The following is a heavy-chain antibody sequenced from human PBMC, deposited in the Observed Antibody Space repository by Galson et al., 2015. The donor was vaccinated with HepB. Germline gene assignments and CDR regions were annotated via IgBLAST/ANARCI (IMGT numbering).Heavy chain of an antibody. CDR2: ISYSGST. CDR3: AREIGTYYFDS. V-gene: IGHV4-59*01. CDR1: GGSISTYY. J-gene: IGHJ4*02. D-gene: IGHD1-26*01. Sequence: ETLSLTCSVSGGSISTYYWSWIRQPPGKGLEWIGYISYSGSTNYNPSLKSRVTISVDTSKNQSSLRLTSMTAADTAMYFCAREIGTYYFDSWGQGTLVTVSS.